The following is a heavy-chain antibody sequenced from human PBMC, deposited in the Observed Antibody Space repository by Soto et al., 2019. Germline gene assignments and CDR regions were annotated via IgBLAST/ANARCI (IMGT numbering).Heavy chain of an antibody. V-gene: IGHV3-30-3*01. Sequence: GGSLRLSCAASGFTFSSYAMHWVRQAPGKGLEWVAVISYDGSNKYYADSVKGRFTISRDNSKNTLYLQMNSLRAEDTAVYYCARDYSHGSGSNYYYYYGMDVWGQGTTVTVS. D-gene: IGHD3-10*01. CDR2: ISYDGSNK. CDR3: ARDYSHGSGSNYYYYYGMDV. J-gene: IGHJ6*02. CDR1: GFTFSSYA.